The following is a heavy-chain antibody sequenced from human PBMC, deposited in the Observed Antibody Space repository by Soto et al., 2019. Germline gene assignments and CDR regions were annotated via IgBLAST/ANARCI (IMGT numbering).Heavy chain of an antibody. V-gene: IGHV3-23*01. CDR1: GFTFSSYA. CDR3: AKDKYYGSGSYYSVAEY. CDR2: ISGSSGNI. Sequence: EVQVLESGGNLVQPGGSMRLSCAASGFTFSSYAMSWVRQAPGKGLEWVSAISGSSGNIYYADSVKGRFTISRDNSKNPLYLQMNSLRAEDTAVYYCAKDKYYGSGSYYSVAEYWGQGTLVTVSS. J-gene: IGHJ4*02. D-gene: IGHD3-10*01.